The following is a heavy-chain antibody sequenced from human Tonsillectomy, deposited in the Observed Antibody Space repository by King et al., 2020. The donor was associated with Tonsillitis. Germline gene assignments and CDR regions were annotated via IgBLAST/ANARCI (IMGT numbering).Heavy chain of an antibody. Sequence: VQLVESGAEVKKPGASVKVSCKASGYTFTKYYMHWVRQAPGQGLEWMGVINPSDGSTDYAQKFQGRVTMTRDTSTSTVYLVVSSLRSEDTAVYYCATQGRGTWGLTMVRDWRIPHYLDYWGQGSLVTVSS. D-gene: IGHD3-10*01. CDR1: GYTFTKYY. CDR3: ATQGRGTWGLTMVRDWRIPHYLDY. CDR2: INPSDGST. V-gene: IGHV1-46*03. J-gene: IGHJ4*02.